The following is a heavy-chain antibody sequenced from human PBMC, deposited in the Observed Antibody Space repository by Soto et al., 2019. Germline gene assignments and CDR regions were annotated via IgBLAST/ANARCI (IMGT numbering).Heavy chain of an antibody. CDR3: ARSQGSSTSLEIYYYYYYSMDD. Sequence: QVQLVQSGAEVKKPGSSVKVSCKASGGTFSSYAISWVRQAPGQGLEWMEGSIPISGTANYSQKVQGRVTITADESTSTAYMELGSLRSEDTAVYYCARSQGSSTSLEIYYYYYYSMDDWSQGTTVTVSS. V-gene: IGHV1-69*01. CDR2: SIPISGTA. J-gene: IGHJ6*02. D-gene: IGHD2-2*01. CDR1: GGTFSSYA.